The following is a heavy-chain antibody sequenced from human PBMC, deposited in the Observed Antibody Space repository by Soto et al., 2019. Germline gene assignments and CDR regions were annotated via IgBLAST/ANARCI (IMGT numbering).Heavy chain of an antibody. J-gene: IGHJ6*02. V-gene: IGHV3-30*18. CDR3: AKDLITMIVVVMRYYYGMDV. CDR1: GFTFSSYG. D-gene: IGHD3-22*01. Sequence: QVQLVESGGGVVQPGRSLRLSCAASGFTFSSYGMHWVRQAPGMGLEWVAVISYDGSNKYYADSVKGRFTISRDNSKNTLYLQMNSLRAEDTAVYYCAKDLITMIVVVMRYYYGMDVWGQGTTVTVSS. CDR2: ISYDGSNK.